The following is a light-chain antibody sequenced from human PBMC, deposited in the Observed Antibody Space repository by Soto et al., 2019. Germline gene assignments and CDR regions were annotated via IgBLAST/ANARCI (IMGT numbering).Light chain of an antibody. CDR1: QGMSNY. CDR2: ATS. CDR3: LQRNIYPWT. J-gene: IGKJ1*01. Sequence: DIQMTQSPSAMSASVGDRVTITCRASQGMSNYLAWFQQKPGKVPERLIYATSSLQSGVPSRFSGSGSGTEFTLTISSLQPEDSATYYCLQRNIYPWTFGQGTKVEI. V-gene: IGKV1-17*03.